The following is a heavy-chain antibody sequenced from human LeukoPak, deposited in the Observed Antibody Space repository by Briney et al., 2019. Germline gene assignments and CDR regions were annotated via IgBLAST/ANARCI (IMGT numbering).Heavy chain of an antibody. D-gene: IGHD4-17*01. CDR3: ARDYGDSPFDY. V-gene: IGHV4-59*01. Sequence: NPSETLSLTCTVSGGSISSYYWSWIRQPPGKGLEWIGYIYYSGSTNYNPSLKSRVTISVDTSKNQFSLKLSSVTAADTAVYYCARDYGDSPFDYWGQGTLVTVSS. J-gene: IGHJ4*02. CDR2: IYYSGST. CDR1: GGSISSYY.